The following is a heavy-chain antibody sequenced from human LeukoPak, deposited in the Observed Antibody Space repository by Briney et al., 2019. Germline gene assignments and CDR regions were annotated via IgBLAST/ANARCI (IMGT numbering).Heavy chain of an antibody. CDR3: ARGRITMVRGVIIPPDY. CDR2: INPNSGGT. CDR1: GYTFTGYY. Sequence: ASVKVSCKASGYTFTGYYMHWVRQAPGQGLEWMGWINPNSGGTNYAQKFQGRVTMTRDTSIGTAYMELSRLRSDDTAVYYCARGRITMVRGVIIPPDYWGQGTLVTVSS. D-gene: IGHD3-10*01. V-gene: IGHV1-2*02. J-gene: IGHJ4*02.